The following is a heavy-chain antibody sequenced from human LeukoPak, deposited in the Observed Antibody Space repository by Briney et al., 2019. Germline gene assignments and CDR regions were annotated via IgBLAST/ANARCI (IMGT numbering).Heavy chain of an antibody. CDR2: TQFDGSNE. D-gene: IGHD2-15*01. Sequence: GGSLRLSCAASGFIFSTYGMHWARQAPGKGLEWVAFTQFDGSNERYADSVKGRFTISRDNSKNTLYLQMNSLRIEDTSVYYCAEDQKLQPFHYWGQGTLVTVSS. CDR3: AEDQKLQPFHY. J-gene: IGHJ4*02. V-gene: IGHV3-30*02. CDR1: GFIFSTYG.